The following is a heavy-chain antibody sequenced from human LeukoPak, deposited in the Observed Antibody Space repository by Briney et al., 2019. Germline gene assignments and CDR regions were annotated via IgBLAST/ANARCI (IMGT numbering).Heavy chain of an antibody. CDR1: GFTFSTYN. V-gene: IGHV3-21*01. D-gene: IGHD3-10*01. CDR2: ISSSSSYI. CDR3: ARDDDITMVRGVNERYYYGMDV. Sequence: PGGSLRLSCAASGFTFSTYNMNWVRQAPGKGLEWVSSISSSSSYIFYADSVKGRFTISRDNAKNSLYLQMNSLRAEDTAVYYCARDDDITMVRGVNERYYYGMDVWGQGTTVTVSS. J-gene: IGHJ6*02.